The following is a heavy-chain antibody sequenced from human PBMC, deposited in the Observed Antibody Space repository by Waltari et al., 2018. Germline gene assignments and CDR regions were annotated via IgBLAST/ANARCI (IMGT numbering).Heavy chain of an antibody. J-gene: IGHJ4*02. Sequence: EVQLVESGGGLVQPGGSLRLSCGASGFTLRGHWLHWVRQAPGKGLGWVSRISSDGNTTTYADSVKGRFTISRDNAKNTVFLEMNSLTAEDTAMYYCARVEYSYGPYCFDSWGQGTLVTVSS. D-gene: IGHD5-18*01. CDR2: ISSDGNTT. V-gene: IGHV3-74*01. CDR3: ARVEYSYGPYCFDS. CDR1: GFTLRGHW.